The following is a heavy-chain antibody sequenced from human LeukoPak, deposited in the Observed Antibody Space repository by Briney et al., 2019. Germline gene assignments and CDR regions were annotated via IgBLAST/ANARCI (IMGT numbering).Heavy chain of an antibody. J-gene: IGHJ5*02. CDR2: INPNSGGT. Sequence: VASVKVSCTASGYTFTGYYMHWVRQAPGQGLEWMGWINPNSGGTKYAQKFQGRVTMTRDTSISTAYMELSRLRSDDTAVYYCARVLCSSTSCYSSPWFDPWGQGTLVTVSS. CDR1: GYTFTGYY. D-gene: IGHD2-2*01. CDR3: ARVLCSSTSCYSSPWFDP. V-gene: IGHV1-2*02.